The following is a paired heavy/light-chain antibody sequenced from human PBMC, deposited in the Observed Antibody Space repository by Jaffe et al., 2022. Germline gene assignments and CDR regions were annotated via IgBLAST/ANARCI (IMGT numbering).Light chain of an antibody. CDR3: QQANSFSLT. V-gene: IGKV1-12*01. CDR2: AAS. Sequence: DIQMTQSPSSVSASVGDRVTITCRASQGISSWLAWYQQKPGKAPKLLIYAASSLQSGVPSRFSGSGSGTDFTLTISSLQPEDFATYYCQQANSFSLTFGGGTKVEIK. CDR1: QGISSW. J-gene: IGKJ4*01.
Heavy chain of an antibody. CDR3: ARLRHDYDYGDYVYRGGYWYFDL. CDR2: IYYSGST. V-gene: IGHV4-39*01. Sequence: QLQLQESGPGLVKPSETLSLTCTVSGGSISSSSYYWGWIRQPPGKGLEWIGSIYYSGSTYYNPSLKSRVTISVDTSKNQFSLKLSSVTAADTAVYYCARLRHDYDYGDYVYRGGYWYFDLWGRGTLVTVSS. D-gene: IGHD4-17*01. J-gene: IGHJ2*01. CDR1: GGSISSSSYY.